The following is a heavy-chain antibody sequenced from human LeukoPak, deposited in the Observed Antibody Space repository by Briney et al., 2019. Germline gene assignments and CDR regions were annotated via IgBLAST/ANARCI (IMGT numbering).Heavy chain of an antibody. CDR3: ARRSGYSSGWYQSAYFDY. J-gene: IGHJ4*02. Sequence: KPSETLSLTCTVSGGSISSYYWSWIRQPPGKGLEWIGYIYYSGSTNYNPSLKSRVTISVDTSKNQFSLKLSSVTAADTAVYYCARRSGYSSGWYQSAYFDYWGQGTLVTVSS. V-gene: IGHV4-59*12. CDR1: GGSISSYY. CDR2: IYYSGST. D-gene: IGHD6-13*01.